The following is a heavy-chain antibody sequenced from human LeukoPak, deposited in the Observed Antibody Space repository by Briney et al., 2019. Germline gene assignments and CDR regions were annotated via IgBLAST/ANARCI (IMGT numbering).Heavy chain of an antibody. CDR1: GGTFSSYA. J-gene: IGHJ4*02. D-gene: IGHD3-10*01. CDR3: ARVWFGELFLDY. V-gene: IGHV1-69*13. CDR2: IIPIFGTA. Sequence: SVKVSCKASGGTFSSYAISWVRQAPGQGLEWMGGIIPIFGTANYAQKFQGRVTITADESTSTAYMELRSLRSDDTAVYYCARVWFGELFLDYWGQGTLVTVSS.